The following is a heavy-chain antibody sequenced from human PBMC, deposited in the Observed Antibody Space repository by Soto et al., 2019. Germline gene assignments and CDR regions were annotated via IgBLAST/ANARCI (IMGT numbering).Heavy chain of an antibody. CDR2: IWYDGSNK. CDR3: ARAPISYYYDSSGYYPDY. D-gene: IGHD3-22*01. J-gene: IGHJ4*02. CDR1: GFTFSSYG. V-gene: IGHV3-33*01. Sequence: GGSLRLSCAASGFTFSSYGMHWVRQAPGKGLEWVAVIWYDGSNKYYADSVKGRFTISRDNSKNTLYLQMNSMRAEDTAVYYCARAPISYYYDSSGYYPDYWGQGTLVTVSS.